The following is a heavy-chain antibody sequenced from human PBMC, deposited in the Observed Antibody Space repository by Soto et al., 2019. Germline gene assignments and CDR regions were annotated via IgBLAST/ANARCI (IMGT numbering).Heavy chain of an antibody. CDR3: ASPKGRGYSYGSLDYYYYGMDV. CDR1: GGTFSSYA. Sequence: RASVKVSCKASGGTFSSYAISWVRQAPGQGLEWMGGIIPIFGTANYAQKFQGRVTITADESTSTAYMELSSLRSEDTAVYYCASPKGRGYSYGSLDYYYYGMDVWGQGTTVTVSS. D-gene: IGHD5-18*01. CDR2: IIPIFGTA. J-gene: IGHJ6*02. V-gene: IGHV1-69*13.